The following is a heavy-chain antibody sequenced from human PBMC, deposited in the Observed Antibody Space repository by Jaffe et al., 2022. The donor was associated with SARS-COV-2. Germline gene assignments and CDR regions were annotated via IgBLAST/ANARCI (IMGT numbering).Heavy chain of an antibody. J-gene: IGHJ6*02. V-gene: IGHV4-31*03. CDR2: IYYSGST. Sequence: QVQLQESGPGLVKPSQTLSLTCTVSGGSISSGGYYWSWIRQHPGKGLEWIGYIYYSGSTYYNPSLKSRVTISVDTSKNQFSLKLSSVTAADTAVYYCARVGVGYCSSTSCYPDGGDGMDVWGQGTTVTVSS. CDR3: ARVGVGYCSSTSCYPDGGDGMDV. D-gene: IGHD2-2*01. CDR1: GGSISSGGYY.